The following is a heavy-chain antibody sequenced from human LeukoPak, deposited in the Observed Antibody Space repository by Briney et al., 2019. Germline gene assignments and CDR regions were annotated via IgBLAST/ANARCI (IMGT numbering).Heavy chain of an antibody. CDR2: ISYDGSNK. CDR3: ARDLSGSSYFDY. Sequence: GRSLRLSCEASGFTFSSYAMHWVRQAPGQGLEWVAVISYDGSNKYYKDSVKGRFTISRDNSKNTLYLQMNSLRAEDTAVYYCARDLSGSSYFDYWGQGTLVTVSS. CDR1: GFTFSSYA. J-gene: IGHJ4*02. V-gene: IGHV3-30-3*01. D-gene: IGHD1-26*01.